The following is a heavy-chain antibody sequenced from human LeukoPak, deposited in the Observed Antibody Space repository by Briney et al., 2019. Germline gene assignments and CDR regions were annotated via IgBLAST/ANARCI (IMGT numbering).Heavy chain of an antibody. V-gene: IGHV1-18*01. J-gene: IGHJ6*02. CDR3: ARNLYYDFWSGYYSWDDYYYGMDV. Sequence: ASVKVSCKASGYTFTSYGISWVRQAPGQGLEWMGWISAYNGNTNYAQKLQGRVTMTTDTSTSTAYMELRSLRSDDTAVYYCARNLYYDFWSGYYSWDDYYYGMDVWGQGTTSPSP. CDR2: ISAYNGNT. CDR1: GYTFTSYG. D-gene: IGHD3-3*01.